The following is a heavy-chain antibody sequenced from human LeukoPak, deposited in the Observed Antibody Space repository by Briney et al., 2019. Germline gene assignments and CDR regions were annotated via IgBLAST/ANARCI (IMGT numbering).Heavy chain of an antibody. D-gene: IGHD2-8*01. CDR1: GFNFRSHA. CDR3: AKDHGTNVYDPFDY. J-gene: IGHJ4*02. Sequence: PGESLRLSCAASGFNFRSHAMSRVRQAPGKGLEWVSVISNGGAGTYYADSVKGRFTISRDNSKSTLYLQMSSLRAEDTAAYYCAKDHGTNVYDPFDYWGQGTLVTVSS. CDR2: ISNGGAGT. V-gene: IGHV3-23*01.